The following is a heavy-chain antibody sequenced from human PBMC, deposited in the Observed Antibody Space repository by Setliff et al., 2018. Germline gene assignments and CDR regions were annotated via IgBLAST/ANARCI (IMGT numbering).Heavy chain of an antibody. CDR2: IGHTGSA. CDR3: AREQWLDPPGYYYMDV. Sequence: PSETLSLTCTVSGGSISSSSYYWGWIRQPPGKGLEWVGNIGHTGSANYNPSLKSRVTMSIDTSKNQFSLKLNSVTAADMAVYYCAREQWLDPPGYYYMDVWAKGTTVTVSS. J-gene: IGHJ6*03. V-gene: IGHV4-39*07. CDR1: GGSISSSSYY. D-gene: IGHD6-19*01.